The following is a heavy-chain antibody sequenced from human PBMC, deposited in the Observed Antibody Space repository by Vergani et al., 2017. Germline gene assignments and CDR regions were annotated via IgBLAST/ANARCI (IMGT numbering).Heavy chain of an antibody. CDR3: ARGVVGGYDYYYYYGMDV. CDR1: GGTFSSYA. V-gene: IGHV1-69*13. D-gene: IGHD1-26*01. J-gene: IGHJ6*02. Sequence: QVQLVQSGAEVNKPGSSVKVSCKASGGTFSSYAISWVRQAPGQGLEWMGRIIPIFGTANYAQQFQGRVTITADESTSTAYMELSRLRSEDTAVYYCARGVVGGYDYYYYYGMDVWGQGTTVTVSS. CDR2: IIPIFGTA.